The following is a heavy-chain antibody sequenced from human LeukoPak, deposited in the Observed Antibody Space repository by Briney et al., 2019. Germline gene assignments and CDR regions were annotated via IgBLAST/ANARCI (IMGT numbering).Heavy chain of an antibody. V-gene: IGHV3-7*01. CDR3: ARLYCGGGTCYSYYMDV. CDR2: IKHDGSDK. Sequence: GGSLRLSCAASGFTFSDYWMIWVRQAPGKGLEWVADIKHDGSDKYFVDSVKGRFTIPRDNAKNSLHLQLNSLRAEDTAVYYCARLYCGGGTCYSYYMDVWGKGTTVTVSS. J-gene: IGHJ6*03. CDR1: GFTFSDYW. D-gene: IGHD2-15*01.